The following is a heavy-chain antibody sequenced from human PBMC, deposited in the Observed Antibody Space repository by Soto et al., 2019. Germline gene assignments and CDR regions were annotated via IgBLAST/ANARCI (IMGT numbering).Heavy chain of an antibody. V-gene: IGHV3-23*01. CDR3: AKEERDYDSSGYYSGFY. J-gene: IGHJ4*02. D-gene: IGHD3-22*01. Sequence: PGGSLRLSCAASGFTFSSYAMSCVRQAPGKGLEWVSAISGSGGSTYYADSVKGRFTISRDNSKNTLYLQMNSLRAEDTAVYYCAKEERDYDSSGYYSGFYWGQGTLVTVSS. CDR1: GFTFSSYA. CDR2: ISGSGGST.